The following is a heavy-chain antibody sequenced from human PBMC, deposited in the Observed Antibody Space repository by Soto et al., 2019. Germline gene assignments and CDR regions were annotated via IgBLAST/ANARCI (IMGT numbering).Heavy chain of an antibody. CDR1: GFSLSNARMG. J-gene: IGHJ3*02. D-gene: IGHD6-19*01. Sequence: QVTLKESGPVLVKPTETLTLTCTVSGFSLSNARMGVSWIRQPPGKALEWLAHIFSNDEKSYSTSLKSRLTISKDTSKSQGVLTMTNMDPVDTATYYCARIVSSGRTLPVAFDIWGQGTMVTVSS. CDR2: IFSNDEK. CDR3: ARIVSSGRTLPVAFDI. V-gene: IGHV2-26*01.